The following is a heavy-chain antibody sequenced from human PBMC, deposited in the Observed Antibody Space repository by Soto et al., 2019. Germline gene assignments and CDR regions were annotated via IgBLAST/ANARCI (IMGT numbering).Heavy chain of an antibody. CDR2: IWSDGSNK. CDR3: AKDSRPDGYWDFDD. V-gene: IGHV3-33*06. Sequence: GGSLRLSCAASGFTFSTYGMHWVRQAPGKGLEWVALIWSDGSNKYYADSVKGRFTISRDNSKNTLYLQMNSLRAEDTAVYYCAKDSRPDGYWDFDDWGQGTRVTVSS. J-gene: IGHJ4*02. CDR1: GFTFSTYG. D-gene: IGHD5-12*01.